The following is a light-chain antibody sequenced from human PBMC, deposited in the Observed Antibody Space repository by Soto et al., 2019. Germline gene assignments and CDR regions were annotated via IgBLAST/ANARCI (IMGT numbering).Light chain of an antibody. Sequence: QSALTQPRSVSGSPGQSVTISCTGTSSDVGGYNYVSWYQQHPGKAPKLMIYDVIKRPSGVPDRFSGSKSGNTASLTISGLQAEDEADYYGCSYAGSTTVFGGGTKVTVL. CDR2: DVI. CDR1: SSDVGGYNY. J-gene: IGLJ2*01. CDR3: CSYAGSTTV. V-gene: IGLV2-11*01.